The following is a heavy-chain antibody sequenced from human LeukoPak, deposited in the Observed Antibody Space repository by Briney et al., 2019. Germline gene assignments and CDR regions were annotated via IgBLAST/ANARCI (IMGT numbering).Heavy chain of an antibody. J-gene: IGHJ6*03. CDR1: GFTFSSYA. CDR3: AKGGEAKWIGELIKTQYYYYMDV. D-gene: IGHD3-10*01. V-gene: IGHV3-23*01. Sequence: GGLVQPGGSLRLSCAASGFTFSSYAMSWVRQAPGKGLEWVSAISGSGGSTYSADSVKGRFTISRDNSKNTLYLQMNSLRAEDTAVYYCAKGGEAKWIGELIKTQYYYYMDVWGKGTTVTVSS. CDR2: ISGSGGST.